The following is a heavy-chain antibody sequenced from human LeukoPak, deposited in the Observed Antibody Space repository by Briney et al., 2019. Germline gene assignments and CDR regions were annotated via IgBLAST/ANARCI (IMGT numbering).Heavy chain of an antibody. Sequence: LSGRSLRLSCAASGFTFSSYAMHWVRQAPGKGLEWVAVISYDGSNKYYADSVKGRFTISRDNSKNTLYLQMNSLRAEDTAVYYCAKDDVVGEYIGHYFDYWGQGTLVTVSS. CDR2: ISYDGSNK. V-gene: IGHV3-30-3*01. D-gene: IGHD3-10*01. J-gene: IGHJ4*02. CDR3: AKDDVVGEYIGHYFDY. CDR1: GFTFSSYA.